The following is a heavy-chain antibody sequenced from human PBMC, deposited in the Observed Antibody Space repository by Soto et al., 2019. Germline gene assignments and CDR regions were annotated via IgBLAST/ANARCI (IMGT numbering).Heavy chain of an antibody. CDR2: ISGSGGST. CDR1: GFTFSSYA. Sequence: EVQLLESGGGLVQPGGSLRLSCAASGFTFSSYAMSWVRQAPGKGLEWVSAISGSGGSTYYADAVKGRFTISRDNSKNTLYLQMNSLRAEDTAVYYCAKDRRRITALDYWGQGTLVTVSS. J-gene: IGHJ4*02. V-gene: IGHV3-23*01. CDR3: AKDRRRITALDY. D-gene: IGHD6-13*01.